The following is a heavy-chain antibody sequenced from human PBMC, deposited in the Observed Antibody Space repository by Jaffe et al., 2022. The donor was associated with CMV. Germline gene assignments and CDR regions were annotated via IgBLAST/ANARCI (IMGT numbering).Heavy chain of an antibody. Sequence: EVQLVESGGGLVQPGGSLRLSCAASGFTFSSYEMNWVRQAPGKGLEWVSYISSSGSTIYYADSVKGRFTISRDNAKNSLYLQMNSLRAEDTAVYYCASATWVDAFDIWGQGTMVTVSS. V-gene: IGHV3-48*03. CDR3: ASATWVDAFDI. J-gene: IGHJ3*02. CDR1: GFTFSSYE. D-gene: IGHD7-27*01. CDR2: ISSSGSTI.